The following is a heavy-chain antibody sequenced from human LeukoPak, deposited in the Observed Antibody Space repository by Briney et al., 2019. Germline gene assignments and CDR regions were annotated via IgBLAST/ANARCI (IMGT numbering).Heavy chain of an antibody. CDR2: ISYDGSNK. CDR1: GFPFSSYG. V-gene: IGHV3-30*03. J-gene: IGHJ3*02. D-gene: IGHD3-22*01. Sequence: GSLRLSCAASGFPFSSYGMHWVRQAPGKGLEWVAVISYDGSNKYYADSVKGRFTISRDNSKNTLYLQMNSLRAEDTAVYYCVRDHHRRLYDNQARDTFDIWGQGTMVTVSS. CDR3: VRDHHRRLYDNQARDTFDI.